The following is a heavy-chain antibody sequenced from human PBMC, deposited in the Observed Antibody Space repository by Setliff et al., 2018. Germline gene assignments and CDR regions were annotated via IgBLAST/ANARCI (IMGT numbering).Heavy chain of an antibody. D-gene: IGHD5-12*01. V-gene: IGHV4-39*07. CDR1: GGSVSNSGFF. J-gene: IGHJ4*02. Sequence: PSETLSLTCTVSGGSVSNSGFFWGWLRQAPGKGLEWIGNIYDSGSSNYNASLKSRLIITRDTSKNQFSLKLKSVTAADTAVYYCARGGTFRYFDFWGQGAPVTVSS. CDR2: IYDSGSS. CDR3: ARGGTFRYFDF.